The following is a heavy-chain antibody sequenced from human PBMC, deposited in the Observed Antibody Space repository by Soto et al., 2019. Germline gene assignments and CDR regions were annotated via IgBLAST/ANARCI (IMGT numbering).Heavy chain of an antibody. J-gene: IGHJ4*02. CDR3: ASRIGVVYLY. D-gene: IGHD3-3*01. Sequence: SVKVCSKDCGGTFSSYAMSWVRQAPGQGLEWMGGIIPIFGTANYAQKFQGRVTITADKSTSTAYMELSSLRSEDTAVYYCASRIGVVYLYWGQGTMVTVSS. V-gene: IGHV1-69*06. CDR1: GGTFSSYA. CDR2: IIPIFGTA.